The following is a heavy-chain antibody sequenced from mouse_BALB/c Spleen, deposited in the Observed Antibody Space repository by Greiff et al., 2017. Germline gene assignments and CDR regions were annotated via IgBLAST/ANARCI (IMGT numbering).Heavy chain of an antibody. CDR2: IYPGDGDT. V-gene: IGHV1-87*01. J-gene: IGHJ1*01. CDR3: ASHYYGSSYWYFDV. CDR1: GYTFTSYW. Sequence: QVQLQQSGAELARPGASVKLSCKASGYTFTSYWMQWVKQRPGQGLEWIGAIYPGDGDTRYTQKFKGKATLTADKSSSTAYMQLSSLASEDSAVYYCASHYYGSSYWYFDVWGEGTTVTVSS. D-gene: IGHD1-1*01.